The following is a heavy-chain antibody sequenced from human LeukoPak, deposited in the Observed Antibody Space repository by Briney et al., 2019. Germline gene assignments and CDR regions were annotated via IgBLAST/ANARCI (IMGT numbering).Heavy chain of an antibody. V-gene: IGHV4-61*03. CDR3: ARGQYQLLGLDY. CDR1: GGSVSSGSYY. J-gene: IGHJ4*02. D-gene: IGHD2-2*01. Sequence: PSETLSLTCTVSGGSVSSGSYYWSWIRQPPGKGLEWIGDIYYSGSIKYNPSLKSRVTISVDKSKNHFSLKLSSVTAADSAVYYCARGQYQLLGLDYWGQGTLVTVSS. CDR2: IYYSGSI.